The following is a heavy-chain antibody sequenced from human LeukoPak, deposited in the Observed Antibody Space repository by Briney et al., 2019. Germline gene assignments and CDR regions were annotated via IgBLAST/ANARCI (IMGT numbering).Heavy chain of an antibody. D-gene: IGHD1/OR15-1a*01. CDR1: GGSFSGYY. Sequence: SETLSLTCAVYGGSFSGYYWSWIRQPPGKGLEWIGEINHSGSTNYNPSLKSRVTISVDTSKNQFSLKLSSVTAADTAVYYCASGTKGRGDFDYWGQGTLVTVSS. V-gene: IGHV4-34*01. J-gene: IGHJ4*02. CDR3: ASGTKGRGDFDY. CDR2: INHSGST.